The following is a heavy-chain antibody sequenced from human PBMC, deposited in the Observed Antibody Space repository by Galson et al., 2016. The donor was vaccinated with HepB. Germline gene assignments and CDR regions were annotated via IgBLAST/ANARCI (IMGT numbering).Heavy chain of an antibody. V-gene: IGHV4-31*03. J-gene: IGHJ4*02. Sequence: TLSLTCTVSRGSISNGDYYWNWVRQHPGKGLEWIGYISYSGSTYSNPSLQSRITISLDTSKNQFSLKLSSVTAADPAVYYCARDSTGPTTVTTYFDNWGQGTLVTVSS. D-gene: IGHD4-17*01. CDR2: ISYSGST. CDR1: RGSISNGDYY. CDR3: ARDSTGPTTVTTYFDN.